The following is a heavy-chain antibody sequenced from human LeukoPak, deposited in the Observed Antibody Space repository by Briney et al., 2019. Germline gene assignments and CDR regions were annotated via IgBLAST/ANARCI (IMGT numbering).Heavy chain of an antibody. CDR2: IHGNTVIT. J-gene: IGHJ3*02. CDR3: AKDPNGDYVGAFDS. Sequence: GGSLRLSCATSAISFSSYAVTWLRQAPGKGLEWVSAIHGNTVITYYADSVKGRFTISRDNSKKTVYLQMNSLRAEDTAVYYCAKDPNGDYVGAFDSWGQGTLVTVSS. V-gene: IGHV3-23*01. CDR1: AISFSSYA. D-gene: IGHD4-17*01.